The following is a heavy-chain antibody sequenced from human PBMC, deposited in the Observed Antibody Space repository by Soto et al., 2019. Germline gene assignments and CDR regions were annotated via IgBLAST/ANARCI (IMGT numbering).Heavy chain of an antibody. Sequence: QVQLQESGPGLVKPSQTLSLTCTVSGGSISSGGYYWSWIRQHPGKGLEWIGYIYYSGSTSYNPARRVRITISVDTSKLQFSLKLSSVTAADTAVYYCARGVTMVRGVIHTPYFDYWGQGTLVTVSS. CDR1: GGSISSGGYY. CDR2: IYYSGST. J-gene: IGHJ4*02. CDR3: ARGVTMVRGVIHTPYFDY. D-gene: IGHD3-10*01. V-gene: IGHV4-31*03.